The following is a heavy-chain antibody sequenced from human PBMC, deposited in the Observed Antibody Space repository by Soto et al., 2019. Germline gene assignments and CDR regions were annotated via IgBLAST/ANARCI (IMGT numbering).Heavy chain of an antibody. CDR2: TYYRSKWYN. CDR3: AGRGYSYGYYYYYGMDV. V-gene: IGHV6-1*01. Sequence: PSQTLSLTCAISGDSVSSNSAAWNWFRQSPSRGLEWLGRTYYRSKWYNDYAVSVKSRITINPDTSKNQFSLQLNSVTPEDTAVYYCAGRGYSYGYYYYYGMDVWGQGTTVTVSS. J-gene: IGHJ6*02. D-gene: IGHD5-18*01. CDR1: GDSVSSNSAA.